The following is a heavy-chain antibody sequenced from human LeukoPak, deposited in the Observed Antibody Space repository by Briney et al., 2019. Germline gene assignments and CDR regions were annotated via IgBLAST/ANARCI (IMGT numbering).Heavy chain of an antibody. CDR2: ISSSSSYI. CDR3: ARVYDSSGYSPWDY. Sequence: GGSLRLSCAASGFTFSSYSMTWVRQAPGKGLEWVSSISSSSSYIYYADSVKGRFTISRDNAKNSLYLQMNSLRAEDTAVYYCARVYDSSGYSPWDYWGQGTLVTVSS. V-gene: IGHV3-21*01. D-gene: IGHD3-22*01. J-gene: IGHJ4*02. CDR1: GFTFSSYS.